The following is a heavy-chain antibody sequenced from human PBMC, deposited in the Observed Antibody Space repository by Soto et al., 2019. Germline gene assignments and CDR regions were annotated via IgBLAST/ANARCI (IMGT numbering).Heavy chain of an antibody. CDR3: ARESYASFDY. Sequence: KPSETLSLTCTVSGGSISSYYWSWIRQPPGKGLEWIGYIYYSGSTNYNPSLKSRVTISVDTSKNQFSLKLSSVTAADTAVYYCARESYASFDYWGQGTLVTVSS. CDR1: GGSISSYY. D-gene: IGHD4-17*01. CDR2: IYYSGST. J-gene: IGHJ4*02. V-gene: IGHV4-59*01.